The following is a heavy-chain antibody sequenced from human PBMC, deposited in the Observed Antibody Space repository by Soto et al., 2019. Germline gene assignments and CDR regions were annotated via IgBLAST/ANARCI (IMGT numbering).Heavy chain of an antibody. CDR2: IYYSGST. Sequence: SESLSLTCTVSGGSICSSSYYWGWIRQPPGKGLEWIGSIYYSGSTYYNPSLKSRVTISVDTSKNQFSLKLSSVTAADTAGYYCARGGDGYNPYYFAYWGQGTLVTVSS. CDR1: GGSICSSSYY. J-gene: IGHJ4*02. CDR3: ARGGDGYNPYYFAY. V-gene: IGHV4-39*07. D-gene: IGHD3-16*01.